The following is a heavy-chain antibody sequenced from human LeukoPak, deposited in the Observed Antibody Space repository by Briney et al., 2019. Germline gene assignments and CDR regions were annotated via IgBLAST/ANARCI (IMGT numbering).Heavy chain of an antibody. J-gene: IGHJ5*02. CDR3: VKHVGSRWSNNRFDP. CDR2: IGGSGDKT. Sequence: GGSLRLSCAASGFTFNRNAISWVRQAPGKGLEWVSTIGGSGDKTFYADSVKGRFTISRDNSKNMLHLQMSSLTGEDTALYYCVKHVGSRWSNNRFDPWGQGTLVTVS. CDR1: GFTFNRNA. V-gene: IGHV3-23*01. D-gene: IGHD6-13*01.